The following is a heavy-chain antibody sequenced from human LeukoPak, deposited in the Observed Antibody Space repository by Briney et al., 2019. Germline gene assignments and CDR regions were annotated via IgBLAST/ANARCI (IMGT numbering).Heavy chain of an antibody. Sequence: PGGSLRLSCAASGFTFSSYGMHWVRQAPGKGLEWVAFIRYDGSNKYYADSVKGRFTISRDNSKNTLYLQMNSLRAEDTAVYYCAKDRKLLWFGEADYWGQGTLVTVSS. D-gene: IGHD3-10*01. CDR2: IRYDGSNK. J-gene: IGHJ4*02. V-gene: IGHV3-30*02. CDR3: AKDRKLLWFGEADY. CDR1: GFTFSSYG.